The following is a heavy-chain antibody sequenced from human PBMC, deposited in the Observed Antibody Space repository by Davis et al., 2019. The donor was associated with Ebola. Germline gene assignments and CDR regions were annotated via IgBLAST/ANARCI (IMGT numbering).Heavy chain of an antibody. D-gene: IGHD3-22*01. CDR1: GYTFSSFT. CDR2: ISAYSGNT. Sequence: ASVKVSCEASGYTFSSFTISWVRQAPGQGLEWMGWISAYSGNTNYAQRLQGRVSMTTDTSTSTAYMELRSLRSDDTAVYYCARGPYYSDTSGYAVYWGQGTLVTVSS. J-gene: IGHJ4*02. V-gene: IGHV1-18*04. CDR3: ARGPYYSDTSGYAVY.